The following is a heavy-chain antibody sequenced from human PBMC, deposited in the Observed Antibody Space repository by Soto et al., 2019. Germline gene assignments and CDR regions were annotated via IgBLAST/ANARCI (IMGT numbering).Heavy chain of an antibody. V-gene: IGHV3-30*18. Sequence: GGSLRLSCAASGFTFSSYGMHWVRQAPGKGLEWVAVISYDGSNKYYADSVKGRFTISRDNSKNTLYLQMNSLRAEDTAVYYCAKDSEGYYDSSGYCHYWDQGTLVTVSS. CDR1: GFTFSSYG. D-gene: IGHD3-22*01. CDR2: ISYDGSNK. J-gene: IGHJ4*02. CDR3: AKDSEGYYDSSGYCHY.